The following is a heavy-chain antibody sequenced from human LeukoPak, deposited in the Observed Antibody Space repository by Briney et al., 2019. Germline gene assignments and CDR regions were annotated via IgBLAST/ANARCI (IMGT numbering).Heavy chain of an antibody. V-gene: IGHV4-34*01. D-gene: IGHD6-13*01. Sequence: SETLSLTCTVSGGSISSYYWSWIRQPPGKGLEWIGEINHSGSTNYNPSLKSRVTISVDTSKNQFSLKLSSVTAADTAVYYCARGEAAGTYVYWGQGTLVIVSS. CDR1: GGSISSYY. J-gene: IGHJ4*02. CDR3: ARGEAAGTYVY. CDR2: INHSGST.